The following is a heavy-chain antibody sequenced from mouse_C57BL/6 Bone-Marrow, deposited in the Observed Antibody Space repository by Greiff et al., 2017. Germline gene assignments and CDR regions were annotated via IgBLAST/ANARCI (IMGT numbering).Heavy chain of an antibody. Sequence: DVMLVASGGGLVKPGGSLKLSCAASGFTFSDYGMHWVRQAPEKGLEWVAYISSGSSTIYYADTVKGRVTISRKNAKNTLFLQMTSLRSEDTAMYYCARKEGYYGSSRYAMDYWGQGTSVTVSS. CDR3: ARKEGYYGSSRYAMDY. CDR1: GFTFSDYG. J-gene: IGHJ4*01. CDR2: ISSGSSTI. V-gene: IGHV5-17*01. D-gene: IGHD1-1*01.